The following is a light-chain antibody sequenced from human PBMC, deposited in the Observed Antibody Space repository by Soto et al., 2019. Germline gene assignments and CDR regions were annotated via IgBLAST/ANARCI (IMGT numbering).Light chain of an antibody. CDR3: QQSYSTPPLT. Sequence: DIPMTQSPSSLSASVGDRVTITCRASQSISSYLNWYQQKPGKAPKLLIYAASSLHDGVPSRFSGSGSGTDLTLTISSLQPEDFATYYCQQSYSTPPLTFGGGTKVEIK. CDR2: AAS. V-gene: IGKV1-39*01. CDR1: QSISSY. J-gene: IGKJ4*01.